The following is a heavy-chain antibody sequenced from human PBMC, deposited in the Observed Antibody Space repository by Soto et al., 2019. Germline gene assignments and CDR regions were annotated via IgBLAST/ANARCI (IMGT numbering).Heavy chain of an antibody. Sequence: GGSLRLSCAASGFTFSSYGMHWVRQAPGKGLEWVAVISYDGGNKYYADSVKGRFTISRDNSKNTLYLQMNSLRAEDTALYYCAISQDRGGRTTFIYWGQGTQVTVSS. D-gene: IGHD3-16*01. CDR3: AISQDRGGRTTFIY. V-gene: IGHV3-30*03. J-gene: IGHJ4*02. CDR1: GFTFSSYG. CDR2: ISYDGGNK.